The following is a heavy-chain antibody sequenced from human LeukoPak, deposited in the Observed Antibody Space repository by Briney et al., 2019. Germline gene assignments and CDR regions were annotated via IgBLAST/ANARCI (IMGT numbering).Heavy chain of an antibody. D-gene: IGHD4-11*01. J-gene: IGHJ4*02. CDR2: IKSKTDGGTT. Sequence: PGGSLRLSCAASGFTFSNAWMSWVRQARGKGGEWVGRIKSKTDGGTTGDAAPVKGRFTISRDDSKNTLYLQMNSLKTEDTAVYYCTPELYSNYGSYWGQGTLVTVSS. CDR1: GFTFSNAW. V-gene: IGHV3-15*01. CDR3: TPELYSNYGSY.